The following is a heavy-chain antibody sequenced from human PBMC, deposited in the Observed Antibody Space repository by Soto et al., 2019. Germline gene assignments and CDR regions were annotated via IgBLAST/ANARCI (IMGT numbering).Heavy chain of an antibody. J-gene: IGHJ6*02. V-gene: IGHV3-48*02. CDR3: ARGHGMDV. CDR2: ISSSSSII. CDR1: GFTFSTYS. Sequence: EVQLVESGGDLVQPGGSLRLSCAASGFTFSTYSMNWVRQAPGKAPEWVSHISSSSSIIYYADSLKGRFTISRDNAKDSLYLQMNSLRDEDTAMYYCARGHGMDVWGQGTTVTVSS.